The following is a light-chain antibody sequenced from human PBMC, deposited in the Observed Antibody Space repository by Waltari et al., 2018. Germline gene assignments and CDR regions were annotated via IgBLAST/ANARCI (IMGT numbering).Light chain of an antibody. CDR3: QQDYSYPYS. J-gene: IGKJ2*03. CDR1: QGIRNN. CDR2: SAS. Sequence: QMTPSPTSLSASVGNHVTNTCQASQGIRNNLDWYQQKPGKAPKLLIYSASSLQSGVPSRFSGSEAGTDFTLTISSLQPEDFATYYCQQDYSYPYSFGQGTKVEIK. V-gene: IGKV1-6*01.